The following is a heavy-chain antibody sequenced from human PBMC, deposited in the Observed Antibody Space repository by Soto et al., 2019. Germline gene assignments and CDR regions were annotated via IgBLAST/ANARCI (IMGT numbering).Heavy chain of an antibody. V-gene: IGHV3-7*03. CDR2: IKNDGSEQ. CDR3: SRENWFQDY. Sequence: EVQLVESGGGLVQPGGSLRLSCAASGFTFSVYYMTWVRQAPGKGLEWVASIKNDGSEQYYVDSVKGRFTISRDNAKNSLYLKMNSLRAGDTALYYCSRENWFQDYWGQGTIVTVSS. D-gene: IGHD3-10*01. CDR1: GFTFSVYY. J-gene: IGHJ4*02.